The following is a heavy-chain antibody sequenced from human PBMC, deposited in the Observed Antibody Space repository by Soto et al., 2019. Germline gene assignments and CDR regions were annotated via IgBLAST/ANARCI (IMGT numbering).Heavy chain of an antibody. V-gene: IGHV4-34*01. CDR2: IKHSGST. J-gene: IGHJ4*02. Sequence: QVQLQQWGAGLLKPSETLSLTCAVYGGSFSGYYWSWIRQPPGKGLEWIGEIKHSGSTNYNPSLKSRVTISVDTSKNQFSLKLSSVTAADTAVYYCARGVFHFWSGYSEFPPDYWGQGTLVTVSS. CDR3: ARGVFHFWSGYSEFPPDY. CDR1: GGSFSGYY. D-gene: IGHD3-3*02.